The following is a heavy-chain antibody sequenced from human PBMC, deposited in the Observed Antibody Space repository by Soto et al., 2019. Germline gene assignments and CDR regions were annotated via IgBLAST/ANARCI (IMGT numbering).Heavy chain of an antibody. D-gene: IGHD3-3*01. CDR1: GFSLISARMG. CDR3: ARATYYDFWSGSSHPTA. J-gene: IGHJ4*02. V-gene: IGHV2-26*01. CDR2: IFSNDEK. Sequence: SGPTVVNPTETLTLTCTLSGFSLISARMGVSWIRQPPGKSLEWLAHIFSNDEKSYSTSLKSRLTISKDTSKSQVVLTMTNMDPVDPATYYCARATYYDFWSGSSHPTAWGQGTLVTVSS.